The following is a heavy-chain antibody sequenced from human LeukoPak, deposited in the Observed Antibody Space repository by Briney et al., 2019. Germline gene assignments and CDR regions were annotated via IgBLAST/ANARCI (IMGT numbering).Heavy chain of an antibody. CDR3: ARTWELRSFWFDP. Sequence: SETLSLTCAVYGGSFSGYYWSWIRQPPGKGLEWIGYIYYSGSTNYNPPLKSRVTISVDTSKNQFSLKLSSVTAADTAVYYCARTWELRSFWFDPWGQGTLVTVSS. V-gene: IGHV4-59*01. CDR2: IYYSGST. J-gene: IGHJ5*02. D-gene: IGHD1-26*01. CDR1: GGSFSGYY.